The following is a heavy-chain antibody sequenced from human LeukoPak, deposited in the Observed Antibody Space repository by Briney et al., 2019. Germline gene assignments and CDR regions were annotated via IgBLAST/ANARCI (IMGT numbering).Heavy chain of an antibody. CDR2: ISGSGGST. CDR1: GLTFSSYA. CDR3: AKTPDYYGSGDPFDY. Sequence: SGGSLRLSCAASGLTFSSYAMSWVRQAPGKGLGWFSSISGSGGSTYYADSVKGRFTISRDNSKNTLYLQMNSLRAEDTAVYYCAKTPDYYGSGDPFDYWGQGTLVTVSS. D-gene: IGHD3-10*01. J-gene: IGHJ4*02. V-gene: IGHV3-23*01.